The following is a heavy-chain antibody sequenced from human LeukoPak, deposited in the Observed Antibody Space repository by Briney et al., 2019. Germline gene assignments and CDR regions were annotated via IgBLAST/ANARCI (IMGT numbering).Heavy chain of an antibody. CDR1: GFTFSSYA. J-gene: IGHJ4*02. V-gene: IGHV3-30-3*01. CDR2: ISYDGSNK. D-gene: IGHD1-26*01. CDR3: ARDLDYSGSYYNY. Sequence: GGSLRLSCAASGFTFSSYAMHWVRQAPGKGLEWVAVISYDGSNKYYADSVKGRFTISRDNSKNTLYLQMNSLRAEDTAVYYCARDLDYSGSYYNYRGQGTLVTVSS.